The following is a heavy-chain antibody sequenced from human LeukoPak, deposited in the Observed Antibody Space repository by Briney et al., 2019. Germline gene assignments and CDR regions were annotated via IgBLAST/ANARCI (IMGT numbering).Heavy chain of an antibody. D-gene: IGHD3-10*01. Sequence: ASVKVSCKASGYTFTGYYMHWVRQAPGQGLEWMGWINPNSGGTNYAQKFQGRVTMTRDTSISTANMGLSRLRSDDTAVYYCARSLFYGSGSDYPNWFDPWGQGTLVTVSS. CDR1: GYTFTGYY. CDR3: ARSLFYGSGSDYPNWFDP. V-gene: IGHV1-2*02. J-gene: IGHJ5*02. CDR2: INPNSGGT.